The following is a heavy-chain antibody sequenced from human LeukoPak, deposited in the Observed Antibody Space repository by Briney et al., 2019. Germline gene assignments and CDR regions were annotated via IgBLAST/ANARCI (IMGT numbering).Heavy chain of an antibody. D-gene: IGHD1-26*01. CDR3: ATVRPENSGSYYWDY. V-gene: IGHV4-59*08. J-gene: IGHJ4*02. CDR1: GGSITTYY. CDR2: VYYSGNT. Sequence: PSETLSLTCTVSGGSITTYYWSWIRQPPGKALEWIGYVYYSGNTHSNPSLKSRVTISVDTSKNQFSLKLMSVTAADTAVYYCATVRPENSGSYYWDYWGQGTLGTVSS.